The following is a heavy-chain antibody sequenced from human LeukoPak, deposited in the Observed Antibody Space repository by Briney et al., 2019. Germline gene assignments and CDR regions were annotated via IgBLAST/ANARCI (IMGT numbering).Heavy chain of an antibody. J-gene: IGHJ6*03. V-gene: IGHV4-34*01. D-gene: IGHD2-2*01. CDR1: GVPFSCYY. CDR3: ARYSNRHQLLSPYYYYYYMDV. Sequence: SETLSLTCAVYGVPFSCYYWSWIRQPPGKGVEWVEEINHSGSANYNPSLKSRVTISVDTSKNQFSLKLSSVTAADPAVYYCARYSNRHQLLSPYYYYYYMDVWGKGTTVTVSS. CDR2: INHSGSA.